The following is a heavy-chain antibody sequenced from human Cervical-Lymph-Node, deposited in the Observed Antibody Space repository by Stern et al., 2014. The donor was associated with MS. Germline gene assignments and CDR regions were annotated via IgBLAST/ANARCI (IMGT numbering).Heavy chain of an antibody. Sequence: VQLVESGPGLVKPSGTLSLTCTVSGVSIATGNYWTWVRQSPEQGLEWIGEMSHSGNTINSPSFKCRVTMTVAKSKNQFWLKVQLVAAADTAVYFCAKSSGWWRLDSWGQGTLVSVSS. CDR1: GVSIATGNY. D-gene: IGHD6-19*01. CDR3: AKSSGWWRLDS. V-gene: IGHV4-4*02. J-gene: IGHJ4*02. CDR2: MSHSGNT.